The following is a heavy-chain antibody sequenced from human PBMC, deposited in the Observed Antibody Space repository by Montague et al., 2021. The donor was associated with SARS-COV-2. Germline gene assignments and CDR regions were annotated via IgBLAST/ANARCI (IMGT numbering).Heavy chain of an antibody. J-gene: IGHJ4*02. CDR2: TI. Sequence: TIYYADSVKGRFTISRDNAKNSLYLQLNSLRAEDTAVYYCARKRKGADYWGQGTLVTVS. D-gene: IGHD4/OR15-4a*01. V-gene: IGHV3-11*01. CDR3: ARKRKGADY.